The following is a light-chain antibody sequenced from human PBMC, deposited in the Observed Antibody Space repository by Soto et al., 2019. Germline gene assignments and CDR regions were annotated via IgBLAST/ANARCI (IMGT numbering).Light chain of an antibody. Sequence: EIVVTQSPSTLSLSPAYLPPLSCMASQSVGSNLAWYQQKPGQAPRLVIFDASNRANGVPARFGGSGSGTDFTLTITSLQSDDFAVYFCQQYSDWPITFGQGTRLEIK. CDR1: QSVGSN. J-gene: IGKJ5*01. CDR3: QQYSDWPIT. CDR2: DAS. V-gene: IGKV3D-15*01.